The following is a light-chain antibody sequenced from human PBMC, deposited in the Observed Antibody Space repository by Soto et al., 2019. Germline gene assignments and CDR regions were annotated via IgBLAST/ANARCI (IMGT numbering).Light chain of an antibody. J-gene: IGKJ3*01. CDR2: GAS. V-gene: IGKV3-20*01. CDR1: QTINYSY. Sequence: EIVLTQSPGTLSLSPGERATLSCRASQTINYSYLAWYQQKPGQAPRLLIYGASSRATGIPDRFSGRGSGTDFTLTISRLEPEDFAVHYCQQYGASPFPFGPGTKVDIK. CDR3: QQYGASPFP.